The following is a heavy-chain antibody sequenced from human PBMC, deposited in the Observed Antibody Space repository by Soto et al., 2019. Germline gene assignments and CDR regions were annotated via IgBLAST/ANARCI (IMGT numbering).Heavy chain of an antibody. CDR1: GYTFSTYG. CDR2: INVYNGKT. D-gene: IGHD1-1*01. J-gene: IGHJ4*02. V-gene: IGHV1-18*01. Sequence: QVQLVQSGTEVKKPGASVIISCKTAGYTFSTYGITWVRQAPGQGLEWMGWINVYNGKTDYAQKFQDRVTMTADTSATTAYMELRSLKSDDTAVYYCARENWKESPSDYWCQGTLVTVSS. CDR3: ARENWKESPSDY.